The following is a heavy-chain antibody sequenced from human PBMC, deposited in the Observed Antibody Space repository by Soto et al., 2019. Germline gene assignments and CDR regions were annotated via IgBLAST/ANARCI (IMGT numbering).Heavy chain of an antibody. V-gene: IGHV4-30-2*01. D-gene: IGHD2-21*01. Sequence: SETLSLTCAVSGGSISSGGYSWSWIRQPPGKGLEWIGYIYHSGSTYYNPSLKSRVTISVDRSKNQFSLKLSSVTAADTAVYYCARERRAGVNRWGQGTLVTVSS. CDR3: ARERRAGVNR. J-gene: IGHJ4*02. CDR2: IYHSGST. CDR1: GGSISSGGYS.